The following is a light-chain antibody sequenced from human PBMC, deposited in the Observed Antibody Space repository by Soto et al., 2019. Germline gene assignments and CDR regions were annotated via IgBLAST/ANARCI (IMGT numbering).Light chain of an antibody. V-gene: IGKV1-39*01. Sequence: DIQMTQYPSSLSASVGDRVTITCRASQSISSYLNWYQQKPGKAPKLLIYAASSLQSGVPSRFSGSGSGTDFTLTISSLQPEDFATYYCQQSYITPTFVQGTKVDIK. J-gene: IGKJ1*01. CDR2: AAS. CDR1: QSISSY. CDR3: QQSYITPT.